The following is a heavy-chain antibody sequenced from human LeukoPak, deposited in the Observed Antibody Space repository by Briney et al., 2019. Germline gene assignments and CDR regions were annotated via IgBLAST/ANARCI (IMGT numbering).Heavy chain of an antibody. CDR1: GYTLTELS. CDR3: ATDRSGSYLFDY. J-gene: IGHJ4*02. V-gene: IGHV1-24*01. D-gene: IGHD1-26*01. Sequence: ASVKVSCKVSGYTLTELSMHWVRRAPGKGLEWMGGFDPEDGETIYAQKFQGRVTMTEDTSTDTAYMELSSLRSEDTAVYYCATDRSGSYLFDYWGQGTLVTVSS. CDR2: FDPEDGET.